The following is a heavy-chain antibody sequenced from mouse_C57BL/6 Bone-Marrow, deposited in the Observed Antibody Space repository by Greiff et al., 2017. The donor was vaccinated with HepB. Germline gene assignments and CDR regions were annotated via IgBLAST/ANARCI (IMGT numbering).Heavy chain of an antibody. CDR1: GFTFSSYG. J-gene: IGHJ3*01. V-gene: IGHV5-6*01. CDR2: ISSGGSYT. CDR3: AMNWDSWFAY. Sequence: EVQVVESGGDLVKPGGSLKLSCAASGFTFSSYGMSWVRQTPDKRLEWVATISSGGSYTYYPDSVKGRFTISRDNAKNTLYLQMSSLKSEDTAMYYCAMNWDSWFAYWGQGTLVTVSA. D-gene: IGHD4-1*01.